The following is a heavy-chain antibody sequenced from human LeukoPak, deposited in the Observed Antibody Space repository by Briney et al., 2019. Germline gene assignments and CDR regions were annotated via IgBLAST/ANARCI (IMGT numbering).Heavy chain of an antibody. Sequence: PSETLSLTCTVSGASISSYYWSWIRQPPGKGLEWIGYIYYSGSTNYNPSLKSRVTISIDTSKNQFSLSLSSVTAADTAVYYCARVFWGQLHAFDFWGQGTMVTVSS. J-gene: IGHJ3*01. CDR2: IYYSGST. D-gene: IGHD3-16*01. V-gene: IGHV4-59*01. CDR3: ARVFWGQLHAFDF. CDR1: GASISSYY.